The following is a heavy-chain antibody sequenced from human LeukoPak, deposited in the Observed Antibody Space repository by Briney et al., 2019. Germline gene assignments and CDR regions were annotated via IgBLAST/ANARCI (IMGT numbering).Heavy chain of an antibody. V-gene: IGHV3-23*01. CDR3: AKVRYYYGSGSPNWFDP. CDR2: ISGSGGST. J-gene: IGHJ5*02. D-gene: IGHD3-10*01. CDR1: GFTFSSYA. Sequence: PGGSLTLSCPASGFTFSSYAMSWVRQAPGKGLEWVSAISGSGGSTYYADSVKGRLTISRDNSKNTLYLQMNSLRAEDTAVYYCAKVRYYYGSGSPNWFDPWGQGTLVTVSS.